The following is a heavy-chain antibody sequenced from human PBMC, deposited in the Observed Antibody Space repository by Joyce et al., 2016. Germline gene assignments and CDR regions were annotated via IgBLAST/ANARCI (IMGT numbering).Heavy chain of an antibody. J-gene: IGHJ4*02. V-gene: IGHV1-18*01. D-gene: IGHD2-21*01. CDR3: ARVAMMPEVFRGLDC. CDR1: GYTFTEYG. CDR2: ISGHNNNT. Sequence: QVQLVQSGAEVKKPGASVKVSCKTSGYTFTEYGISWVRQAPGQGLEWMGWISGHNNNTNYAENRGGRVTMTTDTSTDTAYMELRTLRSHDTAVYFCARVAMMPEVFRGLDCWGQGTLVTVSS.